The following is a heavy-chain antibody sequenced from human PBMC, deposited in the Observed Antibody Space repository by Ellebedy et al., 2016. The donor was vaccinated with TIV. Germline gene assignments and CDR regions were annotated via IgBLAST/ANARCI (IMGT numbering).Heavy chain of an antibody. Sequence: AASVKVSCKASGYTFTTFDVIWVRQATGQGLEWMGWMNSDTGNTGYAHKFQGRITLTRNTSISTAYMELTSLRSEDTALYYYARVRRMNWFDPWGQGTLVTVSS. CDR3: ARVRRMNWFDP. CDR1: GYTFTTFD. V-gene: IGHV1-8*01. D-gene: IGHD1-1*01. J-gene: IGHJ5*02. CDR2: MNSDTGNT.